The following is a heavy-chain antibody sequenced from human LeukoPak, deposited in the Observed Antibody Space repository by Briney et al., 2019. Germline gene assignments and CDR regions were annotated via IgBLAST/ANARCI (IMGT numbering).Heavy chain of an antibody. CDR1: GFTFSSYA. D-gene: IGHD6-19*01. CDR2: ISGSGGST. J-gene: IGHJ4*02. CDR3: AKAGDSSGWSYFDY. Sequence: GGSLRLSCAASGFTFSSYAMSWVRQAPGKGLEWVSSISGSGGSTYYADSVKGRFTISRDNFKNTLYLQMNSLRAEDTAVYYCAKAGDSSGWSYFDYWGQGTLVTVSS. V-gene: IGHV3-23*01.